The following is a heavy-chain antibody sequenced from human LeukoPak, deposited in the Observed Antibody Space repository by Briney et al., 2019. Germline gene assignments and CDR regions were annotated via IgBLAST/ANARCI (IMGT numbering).Heavy chain of an antibody. J-gene: IGHJ4*02. CDR1: GYSLTSYW. Sequence: GESLKISCKGSGYSLTSYWIGWGGQMPGEGLGWMGIIYPGDSDTRYSPSFQGQVTISADKSISTAYLQWSSLKASDTAMYYCARLSGDYHFDYWGQGTLVTVSS. CDR2: IYPGDSDT. D-gene: IGHD4-17*01. CDR3: ARLSGDYHFDY. V-gene: IGHV5-51*01.